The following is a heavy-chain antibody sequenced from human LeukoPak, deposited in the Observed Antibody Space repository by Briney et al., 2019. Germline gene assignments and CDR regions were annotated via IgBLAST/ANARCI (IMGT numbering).Heavy chain of an antibody. D-gene: IGHD3-22*01. CDR1: GFTFSSYY. CDR3: IGSNGYPEY. V-gene: IGHV3-74*03. Sequence: GGSLRLSWAASGFTFSSYYLRWVRQAPGKGLLWVSRINADGSSTAYADSVKGRFTISRDNAKDTLYLQMSSLRVEDTAVYYCIGSNGYPEYWGQGTLVTVSS. CDR2: INADGSST. J-gene: IGHJ4*02.